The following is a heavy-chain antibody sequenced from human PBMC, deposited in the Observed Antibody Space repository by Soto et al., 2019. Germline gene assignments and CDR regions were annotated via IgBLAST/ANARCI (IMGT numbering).Heavy chain of an antibody. CDR2: ISYDGSNK. CDR1: GFTFSSYA. V-gene: IGHV3-30-3*01. Sequence: QVQLVESGGGVVQPGRSLRLSCAASGFTFSSYAMHWVRQAPGKGLEWVAVISYDGSNKYYADSVKGRFTISRDNSKNTLYLQMNSLRAEDTAVYYCATAVGELLAYWGQGTLVTVSS. J-gene: IGHJ4*02. D-gene: IGHD1-26*01. CDR3: ATAVGELLAY.